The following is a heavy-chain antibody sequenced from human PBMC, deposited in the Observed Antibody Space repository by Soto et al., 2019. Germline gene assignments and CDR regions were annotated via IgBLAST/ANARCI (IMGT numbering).Heavy chain of an antibody. J-gene: IGHJ2*01. Sequence: SLKVSCKSSGGTYSSHTISWPRQAPGQGLEWMGRIIPILGIANYAQKFQGRVTITADKSTSTAYMELSSLRSEDTAVYYCAGYYGSGSYYIHSMRNLTKRYFDLWARDNLVPISS. V-gene: IGHV1-69*02. CDR2: IIPILGIA. CDR3: AGYYGSGSYYIHSMRNLTKRYFDL. CDR1: GGTYSSHT. D-gene: IGHD3-10*01.